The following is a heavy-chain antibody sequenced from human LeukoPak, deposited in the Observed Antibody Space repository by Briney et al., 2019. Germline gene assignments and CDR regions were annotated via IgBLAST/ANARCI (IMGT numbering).Heavy chain of an antibody. CDR2: ISYDGSNK. CDR1: GFTFSSYA. Sequence: GGSLRLSCAASGFTFSSYAMHWVRQAPGKGLEWVAVISYDGSNKYYADSVKGRFTISRDNSENTLYLQMNSLRAEDTAVYYCARDLTPRSFDYWGQGTLVTVSS. J-gene: IGHJ4*02. CDR3: ARDLTPRSFDY. V-gene: IGHV3-30-3*01.